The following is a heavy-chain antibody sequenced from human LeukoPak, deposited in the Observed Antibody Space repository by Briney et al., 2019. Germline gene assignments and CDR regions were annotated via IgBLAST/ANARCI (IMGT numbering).Heavy chain of an antibody. CDR1: GYTFTSYD. CDR3: ARDLYGSGRCDR. J-gene: IGHJ4*02. V-gene: IGHV1-18*01. Sequence: ASVKVSCKASGYTFTSYDINWVRQAPGQGLEWMGWISAYNGNTNYAQKLQGRVTMTTDTSTGTAYMELRSLRSDDTAVYYCARDLYGSGRCDRWGQGTLVTVSS. D-gene: IGHD3-10*01. CDR2: ISAYNGNT.